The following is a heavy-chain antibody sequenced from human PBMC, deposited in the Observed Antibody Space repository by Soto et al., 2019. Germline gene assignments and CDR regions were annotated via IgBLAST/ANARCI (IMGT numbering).Heavy chain of an antibody. D-gene: IGHD1-7*01. CDR2: IYYSGST. Sequence: PSETLSLTCAVYGGSFSGYYWSWIRQPPGKGLEWIGSIYYSGSTYYNPSLKSRVTISVDTSKNQFSLKLSSVTAADTAVYYCARQRRTTWFDPWGQGTLVTVSS. J-gene: IGHJ5*02. V-gene: IGHV4-34*01. CDR1: GGSFSGYY. CDR3: ARQRRTTWFDP.